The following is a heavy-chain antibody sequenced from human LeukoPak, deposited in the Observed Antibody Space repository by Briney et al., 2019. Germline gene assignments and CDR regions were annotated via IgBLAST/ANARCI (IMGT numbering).Heavy chain of an antibody. CDR1: GFTFSSYG. CDR3: AKDSRAALVGPYYMDV. V-gene: IGHV3-30*02. CDR2: IRYDGSNE. J-gene: IGHJ6*03. D-gene: IGHD6-25*01. Sequence: PGGSLRLSCAASGFTFSSYGMHWVRQAPGKGLEWVSFIRYDGSNEYYADSVKGRFTISRDNSKNTLYLQMNSLRTEDTAVYYCAKDSRAALVGPYYMDVWGKGTTVTISS.